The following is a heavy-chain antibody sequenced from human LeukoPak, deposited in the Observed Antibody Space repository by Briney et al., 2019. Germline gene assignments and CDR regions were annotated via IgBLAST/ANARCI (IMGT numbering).Heavy chain of an antibody. V-gene: IGHV3-21*01. CDR3: ARDDNWNYEAY. CDR2: ISSSSSYI. D-gene: IGHD1-7*01. J-gene: IGHJ4*02. Sequence: PGGSLRLSCAASRFTFSSYSMNWVRQAPGKGLEWVSSISSSSSYIYYADSVKGRFTISRDNAKNSLYLQMNSLRAEDTAVYYCARDDNWNYEAYWGQGTLVTVSS. CDR1: RFTFSSYS.